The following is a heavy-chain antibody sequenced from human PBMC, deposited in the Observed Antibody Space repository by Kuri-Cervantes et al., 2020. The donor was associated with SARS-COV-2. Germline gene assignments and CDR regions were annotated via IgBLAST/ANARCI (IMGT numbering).Heavy chain of an antibody. CDR2: FDPEDGET. Sequence: ASVKVSCKVSGYTLTELSMHWVRQAPGKGLEWMGGFDPEDGETIYAQKFQGRVTMTEDTSTDTAYMELSSLRSEDTAVYYCAKLGSSSATHPIFDYWGQGTLVTVSS. D-gene: IGHD6-6*01. V-gene: IGHV1-24*01. J-gene: IGHJ4*02. CDR1: GYTLTELS. CDR3: AKLGSSSATHPIFDY.